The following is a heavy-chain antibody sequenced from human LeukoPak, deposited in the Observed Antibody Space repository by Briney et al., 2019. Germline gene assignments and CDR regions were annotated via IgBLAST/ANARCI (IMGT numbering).Heavy chain of an antibody. J-gene: IGHJ4*02. Sequence: TSETLSLTCAVSGGSISSGGYSWSWIRQPPGKGLEWIGYIYYSGSTYYNPSLKSRVTISVDTSKNQFSLKLSSVTAADTAVYYCARVHSSYYYGSGSYHFDYWGQGTLVTVSS. D-gene: IGHD3-10*01. V-gene: IGHV4-30-4*07. CDR3: ARVHSSYYYGSGSYHFDY. CDR1: GGSISSGGYS. CDR2: IYYSGST.